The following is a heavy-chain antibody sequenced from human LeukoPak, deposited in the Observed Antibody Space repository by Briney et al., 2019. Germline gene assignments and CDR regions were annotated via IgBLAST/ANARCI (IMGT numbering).Heavy chain of an antibody. V-gene: IGHV1-69-2*01. CDR1: GYTFSDYF. CDR2: VDLEDGRT. J-gene: IGHJ4*02. D-gene: IGHD3-16*01. Sequence: GASVKVSCKTSGYTFSDYFMHWVKQAPGKGLEWMGRVDLEDGRTSYVEKFQGIVTLTADAATETAYVEMSSLTYDDTAVYYCAIPQAAGGHWGQGTLVIVSS. CDR3: AIPQAAGGH.